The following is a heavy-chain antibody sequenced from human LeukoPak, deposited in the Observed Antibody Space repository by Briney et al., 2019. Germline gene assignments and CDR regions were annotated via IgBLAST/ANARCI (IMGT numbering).Heavy chain of an antibody. Sequence: PGRSLRLPCAASGVTFSSYAMPWVRQAPGKGLEWVAVISYDGSNKYYADSVKGRFTISRDNSKNTLYLQINSLRAEDTAVYYCAREMMYDYGDYFDYWRKGTLVTVSS. J-gene: IGHJ4*02. CDR1: GVTFSSYA. V-gene: IGHV3-30-3*01. CDR2: ISYDGSNK. D-gene: IGHD4-17*01. CDR3: AREMMYDYGDYFDY.